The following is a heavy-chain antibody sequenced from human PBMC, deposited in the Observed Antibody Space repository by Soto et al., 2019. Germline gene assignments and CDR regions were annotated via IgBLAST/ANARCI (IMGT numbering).Heavy chain of an antibody. J-gene: IGHJ4*02. CDR1: GGSISSSSYY. CDR3: ARPVEYYGSGSSLAYYFDY. V-gene: IGHV4-39*01. CDR2: IYYSGST. Sequence: SETLSLTCTVSGGSISSSSYYWGWIRQPPGKGLEWIGSIYYSGSTYYNPSLKSRVTISVDTSKNQFSLKLSSVTAADTAVYYCARPVEYYGSGSSLAYYFDYWGQGTLVTVSS. D-gene: IGHD3-10*01.